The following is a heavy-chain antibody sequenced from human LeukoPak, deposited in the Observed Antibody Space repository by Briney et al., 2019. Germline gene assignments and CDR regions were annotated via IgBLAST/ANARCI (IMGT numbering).Heavy chain of an antibody. CDR1: GFTFNSYA. Sequence: GGSLRLSCAASGFTFNSYAMHWVRQAPGKGLEWVALIRYDGSNKYYADSVKGRFTIPRDNSKNTLYLQMNSLRAEDTAVYYCAKDRIVGVTSKTFDYWGQGTLVTVSS. CDR3: AKDRIVGVTSKTFDY. J-gene: IGHJ4*02. D-gene: IGHD1-26*01. CDR2: IRYDGSNK. V-gene: IGHV3-30*02.